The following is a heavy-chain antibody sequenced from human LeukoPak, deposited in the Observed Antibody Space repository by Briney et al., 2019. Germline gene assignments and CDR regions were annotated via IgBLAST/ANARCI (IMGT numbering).Heavy chain of an antibody. J-gene: IGHJ5*02. CDR2: INPNSGGT. V-gene: IGHV1-2*02. Sequence: ASVKVSCKASGYTFTGYHMHWLGQAPGQGLEGMGWINPNSGGTNYVQKFQGRVTMTRDTSISTAYMEMSRLRSDDTAVYYCARDGYCSSTTCYDWFEPWGQGTRVIVTA. D-gene: IGHD2-2*03. CDR3: ARDGYCSSTTCYDWFEP. CDR1: GYTFTGYH.